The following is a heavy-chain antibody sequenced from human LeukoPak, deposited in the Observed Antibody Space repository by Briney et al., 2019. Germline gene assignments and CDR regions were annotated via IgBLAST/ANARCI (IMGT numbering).Heavy chain of an antibody. D-gene: IGHD4-11*01. CDR2: FFYSGAT. CDR3: ARGYSIDH. Sequence: SETLSLTCTVSGGSISSYSWGWIRQPPGKGLEWIGSFFYSGATYYNPSLRSRVTISIDTSNNQFSLSLISVTAADTAVYYCARGYSIDHWGQGTLVTVSS. J-gene: IGHJ5*02. V-gene: IGHV4-39*07. CDR1: GGSISSYS.